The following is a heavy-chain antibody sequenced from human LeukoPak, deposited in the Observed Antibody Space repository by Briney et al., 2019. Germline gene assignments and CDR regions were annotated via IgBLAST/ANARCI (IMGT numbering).Heavy chain of an antibody. CDR2: IYYSGST. CDR3: ARVRPYDILTPRGWFDP. V-gene: IGHV4-31*03. D-gene: IGHD3-9*01. CDR1: GGSISSGGYY. J-gene: IGHJ5*02. Sequence: PSQTLSLTCTVSGGSISSGGYYWSWIRQHPGKGLEWIGYIYYSGSTYYNPSLKSRVTISVDTSKNQFSLKLSSVTAADTAVYYCARVRPYDILTPRGWFDPWGQGTLVTVSS.